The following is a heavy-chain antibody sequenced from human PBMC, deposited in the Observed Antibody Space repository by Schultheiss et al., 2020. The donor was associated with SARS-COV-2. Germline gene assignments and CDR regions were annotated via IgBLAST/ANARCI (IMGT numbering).Heavy chain of an antibody. J-gene: IGHJ5*02. V-gene: IGHV4-61*08. CDR1: GGSISSGGYY. D-gene: IGHD4-11*01. CDR2: VRLSGST. CDR3: ASTHDYSNYPNWFDP. Sequence: SQTLSLTCTVSGGSISSGGYYWSWVRQPPGKGLEWIGYVRLSGSTDYNPSLRSRVTISVDTSKNQFSLKLSSVTAADTAVYYCASTHDYSNYPNWFDPWGQGTLVTVSS.